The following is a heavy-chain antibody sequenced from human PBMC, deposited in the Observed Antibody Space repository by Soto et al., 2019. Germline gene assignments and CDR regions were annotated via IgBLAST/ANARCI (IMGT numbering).Heavy chain of an antibody. CDR3: ARAIGKDDFWSGYGPYWLHP. D-gene: IGHD3-3*01. Sequence: QVQLQESGPGLVKPSGTLSLTCAVSSGSISSSNWWSWVRQPPGKGLEWIGEIYHSGSTNYNPSLKSRVTIAVDKSKNQFSLKTSSVTAADTAVYYCARAIGKDDFWSGYGPYWLHPWGQGTLVTVSS. J-gene: IGHJ5*02. CDR2: IYHSGST. CDR1: SGSISSSNW. V-gene: IGHV4-4*02.